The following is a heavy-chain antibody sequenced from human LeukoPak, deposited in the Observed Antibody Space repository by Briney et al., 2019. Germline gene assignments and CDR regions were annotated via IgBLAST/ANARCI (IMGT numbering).Heavy chain of an antibody. D-gene: IGHD3-10*01. CDR2: INPNNGGT. V-gene: IGHV1-2*02. J-gene: IGHJ4*02. CDR1: GYTFTGYY. Sequence: SSVTVSCKASGYTFTGYYMHWVRQAPGQGLEWMGWINPNNGGTNHAQKFQGRVTMTRDTSISTAYMELSRLRSDDTAVYYCARDRPLDADDYYGFYYFDYWGQGTLVTVSS. CDR3: ARDRPLDADDYYGFYYFDY.